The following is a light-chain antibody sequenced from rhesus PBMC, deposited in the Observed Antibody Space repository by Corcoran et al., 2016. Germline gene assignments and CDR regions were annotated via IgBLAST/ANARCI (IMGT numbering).Light chain of an antibody. CDR1: QGISTY. V-gene: IGKV1-43*01. CDR2: AAS. J-gene: IGKJ4*01. CDR3: LQYNSNPRT. Sequence: DIQMTQSPSSLSASAGDRVTITCRASQGISTYLNWYQQKPGKAPKRLIYAASSLESGVPSRFSGSGSGTEFTLTISILQPEDFATYYCLQYNSNPRTFGGGTKVEIK.